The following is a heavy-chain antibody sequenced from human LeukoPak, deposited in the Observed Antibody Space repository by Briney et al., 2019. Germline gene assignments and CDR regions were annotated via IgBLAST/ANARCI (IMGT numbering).Heavy chain of an antibody. D-gene: IGHD3-22*01. V-gene: IGHV1-69*04. CDR1: GGTFSSYA. J-gene: IGHJ5*02. Sequence: SVKVSCKASGGTFSSYAISWVRQAPGQGLEWMGRIIPILGIANYAQKFQGRVTITADKSTSTAYMELSSLRSEDTAVYYCARDRPYDDSSGYIRYNWFDPWGQGTLVTVSS. CDR3: ARDRPYDDSSGYIRYNWFDP. CDR2: IIPILGIA.